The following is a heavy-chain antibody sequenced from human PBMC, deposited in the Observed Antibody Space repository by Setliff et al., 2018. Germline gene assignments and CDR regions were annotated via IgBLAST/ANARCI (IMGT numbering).Heavy chain of an antibody. CDR2: VFVDGST. J-gene: IGHJ4*02. Sequence: SETLSLTCTVSGDSISTYYWSWIRRPAGKGLEWIGRVFVDGSTNYNPSLKSRVTMSVDTSKNQFSLSLTSVTAADTAVYYCARKVEQWLTPHFDYWGQGALVTVSS. CDR3: ARKVEQWLTPHFDY. CDR1: GDSISTYY. D-gene: IGHD6-19*01. V-gene: IGHV4-4*07.